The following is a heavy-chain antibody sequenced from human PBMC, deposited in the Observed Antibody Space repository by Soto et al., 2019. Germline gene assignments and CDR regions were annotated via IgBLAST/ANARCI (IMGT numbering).Heavy chain of an antibody. J-gene: IGHJ6*02. CDR2: IKSKTDGGTT. CDR1: GFTFSNAY. V-gene: IGHV3-15*01. CDR3: TTDLNPRYCSGFACESGQHSMDV. Sequence: PGGSLRLSCAASGFTFSNAYMNWVRQAPGKGLEWLGHIKSKTDGGTTDYAAPVKGRFTVSRDDSKDTLYLQMNSLKTEDTAVYYCTTDLNPRYCSGFACESGQHSMDVWGQGTKVTVSS. D-gene: IGHD2-15*01.